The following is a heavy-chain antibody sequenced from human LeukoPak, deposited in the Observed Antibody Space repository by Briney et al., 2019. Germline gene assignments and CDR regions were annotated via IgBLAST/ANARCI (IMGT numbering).Heavy chain of an antibody. CDR2: INHRERT. CDR3: ARGVYIAAAQYGY. D-gene: IGHD6-13*01. CDR1: GASFSDYY. Sequence: SETLSLTCAVYGASFSDYYWSWIRQPPGKGLEWIGEINHRERTNYNPSLKSRVTISVDTSKNQFSLKLSSVTAADTAVYYCARGVYIAAAQYGYWGQGTLVTVSS. J-gene: IGHJ4*02. V-gene: IGHV4-34*01.